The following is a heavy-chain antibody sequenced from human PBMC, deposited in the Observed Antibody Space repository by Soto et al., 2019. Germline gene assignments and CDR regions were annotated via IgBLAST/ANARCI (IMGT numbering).Heavy chain of an antibody. CDR1: GFSLSTSGVG. D-gene: IGHD3-3*01. CDR3: ALFVGAHDDLDI. CDR2: IYWDDDK. Sequence: QITLKESGPTLVKPTQTLTLTCTFSGFSLSTSGVGVGWIRQPPGKALEWLALIYWDDDKRYSPSLKSRLTMIMETSTNQVVLTMTNMDPVDTPIYYYALFVGAHDDLDIWGQGTMVTVSS. J-gene: IGHJ3*02. V-gene: IGHV2-5*02.